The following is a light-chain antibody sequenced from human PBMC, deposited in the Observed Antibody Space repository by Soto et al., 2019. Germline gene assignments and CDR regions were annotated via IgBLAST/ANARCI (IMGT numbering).Light chain of an antibody. Sequence: QSVLTQPPSASGTPGQGLIISCSGSSYNIGSNYVYWYRLLLWTAPKLVMFSDVTRPHGVPGRFSGSKSGTSASLAISGLRPEDEADYFCASWYSTMRGWVFGGGTKRTVL. J-gene: IGLJ3*02. CDR2: SDV. CDR3: ASWYSTMRGWV. CDR1: SYNIGSNY. V-gene: IGLV1-47*02.